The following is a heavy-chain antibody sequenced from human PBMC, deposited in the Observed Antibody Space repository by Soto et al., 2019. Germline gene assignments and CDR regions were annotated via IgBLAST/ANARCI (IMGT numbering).Heavy chain of an antibody. Sequence: GGSLRLSCAASGFTFSSYAMSWVRQAPGKGLEWVSAISGSGGSTYYADSVKGRFTISRDNSKNTLYLQMNSLRAEDTAVYYCAKIRSSGWYGSDAFDIWGQGTMVTVSS. V-gene: IGHV3-23*01. CDR3: AKIRSSGWYGSDAFDI. CDR2: ISGSGGST. CDR1: GFTFSSYA. D-gene: IGHD6-19*01. J-gene: IGHJ3*02.